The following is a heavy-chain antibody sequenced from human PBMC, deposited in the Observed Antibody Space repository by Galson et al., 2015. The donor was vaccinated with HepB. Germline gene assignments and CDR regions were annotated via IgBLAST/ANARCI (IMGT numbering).Heavy chain of an antibody. CDR1: GGSLSGYY. CDR2: ISDSGST. CDR3: ARAFYGAKGWFDP. D-gene: IGHD4-17*01. V-gene: IGHV4-34*01. J-gene: IGHJ5*02. Sequence: ETLSLTCAVFGGSLSGYYWSWVRQPPGKGLEWIGEISDSGSTAHNPTLKSRLTLSVDTSTNPFSLNLTSVPAADTAVYFCARAFYGAKGWFDPWGQGTLVTVSS.